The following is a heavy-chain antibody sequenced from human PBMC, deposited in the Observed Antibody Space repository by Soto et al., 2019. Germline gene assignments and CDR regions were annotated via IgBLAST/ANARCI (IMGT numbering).Heavy chain of an antibody. CDR3: AREGVSIFRGVIGAVDY. CDR2: ISYDGNNK. J-gene: IGHJ4*02. Sequence: PGGSLRLSCAASGFTFSSYTMHWVRQAPGKGLEWVTVISYDGNNKYYADSVKGRFTISRDNSKNTLYLQMNSLRAEDTAVYYCAREGVSIFRGVIGAVDYWGQGTLVTVS. CDR1: GFTFSSYT. D-gene: IGHD3-16*02. V-gene: IGHV3-30-3*01.